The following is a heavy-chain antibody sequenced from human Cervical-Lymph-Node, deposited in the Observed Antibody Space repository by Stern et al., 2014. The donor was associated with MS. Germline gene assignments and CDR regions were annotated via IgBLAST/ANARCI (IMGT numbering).Heavy chain of an antibody. CDR3: ATEKGACSGDDCHVTFDS. Sequence: QVQLVASGGGVIQPGRSLRLSCAASGFAFSRHGMHWVRQVPGKGLEWGAVTWFYGTNEKDEDSVKGRFAISRDNSKNSLYLQMNNLRVEDTAIYYCATEKGACSGDDCHVTFDSWGQGTLVTVSS. V-gene: IGHV3-33*03. D-gene: IGHD2-21*02. CDR2: TWFYGTNE. J-gene: IGHJ4*02. CDR1: GFAFSRHG.